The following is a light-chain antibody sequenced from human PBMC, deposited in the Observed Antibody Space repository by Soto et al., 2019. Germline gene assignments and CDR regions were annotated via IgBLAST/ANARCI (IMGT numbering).Light chain of an antibody. CDR1: QSVSSNY. CDR2: GAS. V-gene: IGKV3-20*01. Sequence: EVVLTRSPGTLSLSPGERATLSCRASQSVSSNYLAWYQQKPGQAPRLLIYGASSRATGIPDRFSGSGSGTDFTLTVSRLEPEDFATYYCQQFGSSPYAFGQGTRLAIK. J-gene: IGKJ2*01. CDR3: QQFGSSPYA.